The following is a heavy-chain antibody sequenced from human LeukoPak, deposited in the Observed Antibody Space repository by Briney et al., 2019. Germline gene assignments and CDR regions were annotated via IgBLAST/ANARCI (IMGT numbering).Heavy chain of an antibody. CDR1: EFTFSRYW. D-gene: IGHD6-13*01. Sequence: GSLRLSCAASEFTFSRYWMSWVRQAPGKGLEWVANIKQDGSEKYYVDSVKGRFTISRDNAKNSLYLQMNSLRAEDTAVYYCARESTYSSSWFDAFDIWGQGTMVTVSS. V-gene: IGHV3-7*01. CDR3: ARESTYSSSWFDAFDI. J-gene: IGHJ3*02. CDR2: IKQDGSEK.